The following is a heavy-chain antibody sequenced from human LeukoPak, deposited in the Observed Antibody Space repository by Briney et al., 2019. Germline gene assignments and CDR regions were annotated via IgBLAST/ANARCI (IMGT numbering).Heavy chain of an antibody. CDR1: GGTFSSYA. V-gene: IGHV1-69*05. D-gene: IGHD5-18*01. CDR3: ARVDTAMVLDY. J-gene: IGHJ4*02. Sequence: GSSVKVSCKASGGTFSSYAISWVRQAPGQGLEWMGRITPIFGTANYAQKFQGRVTITTDESTSTAYMELSSLRSEDTAVYYCARVDTAMVLDYWGQGTLVTVSS. CDR2: ITPIFGTA.